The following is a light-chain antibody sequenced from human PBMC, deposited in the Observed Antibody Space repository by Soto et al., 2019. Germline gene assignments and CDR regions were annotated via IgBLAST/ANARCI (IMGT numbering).Light chain of an antibody. J-gene: IGLJ2*01. Sequence: QSVLTQPASVSGSPGQSITISCTGTSSDVGGYNYVSWYQQHPGKAPKLMIYEVSNRPSGVSIRFSGSKSGNTASLTISGLQAEDEADYYCSSYTSISTLAFGGGTKVTVL. V-gene: IGLV2-14*01. CDR3: SSYTSISTLA. CDR1: SSDVGGYNY. CDR2: EVS.